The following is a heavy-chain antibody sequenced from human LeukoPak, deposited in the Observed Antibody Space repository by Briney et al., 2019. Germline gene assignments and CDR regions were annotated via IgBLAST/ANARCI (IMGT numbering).Heavy chain of an antibody. V-gene: IGHV4-59*01. CDR3: ARLAKVESRSLAHYFDS. D-gene: IGHD1-26*01. J-gene: IGHJ4*02. CDR1: GASISPDY. Sequence: SETLSLTCTVSGASISPDYWSWIRQPPGKGLEFIGYVYYTGGTNYNPSLKSRVTISVDTSKNQFSLKLISVTAADTAVYRCARLAKVESRSLAHYFDSWGQGALVTVSS. CDR2: VYYTGGT.